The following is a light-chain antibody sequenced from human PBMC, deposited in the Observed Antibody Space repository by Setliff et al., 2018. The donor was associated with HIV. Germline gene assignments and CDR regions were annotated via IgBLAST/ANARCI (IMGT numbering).Light chain of an antibody. CDR2: EVN. J-gene: IGLJ1*01. CDR3: SSYAGTKSPV. Sequence: QSVLAQPPSASGSPGQSITIFCTGTNSDIGSYNLVSWYQQYPGKAPKIMIYEVNKRPSGASNRFSGSKSGNTASLTISGLQAEDEADYYCSSYAGTKSPVFGTGTKVTVL. V-gene: IGLV2-23*02. CDR1: NSDIGSYNL.